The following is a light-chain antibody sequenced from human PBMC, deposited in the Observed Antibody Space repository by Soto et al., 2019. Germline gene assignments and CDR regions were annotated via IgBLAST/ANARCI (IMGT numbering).Light chain of an antibody. CDR2: DAY. CDR1: QDISNY. V-gene: IGKV1-33*01. CDR3: QQYDNLPLT. Sequence: DIQMTQSPSSLSPSVGHIFTMTCQASQDISNYLNWYQQKPGKAPKLLIYDAYNLETGVPSRFSGSGSGTDFTFTISSLQPEDIATYYCQQYDNLPLTFGQGTRLEIK. J-gene: IGKJ5*01.